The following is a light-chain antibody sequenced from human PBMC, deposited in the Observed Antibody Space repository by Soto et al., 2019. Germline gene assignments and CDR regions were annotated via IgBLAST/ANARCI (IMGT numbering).Light chain of an antibody. Sequence: QPVLTQRPSVSGAPGQRVTISCTGSSPNIGAGYDVHWYQQLPGTAPKLLIYGNSNRPSGVPDRFSGSKSGTSASLAITGLQAEDEADYYCQPYDSSLSGYVFGTGTKATVL. V-gene: IGLV1-40*01. CDR2: GNS. CDR3: QPYDSSLSGYV. J-gene: IGLJ1*01. CDR1: SPNIGAGYD.